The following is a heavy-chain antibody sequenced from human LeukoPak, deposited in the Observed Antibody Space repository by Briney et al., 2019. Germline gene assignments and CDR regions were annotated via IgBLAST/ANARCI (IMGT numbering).Heavy chain of an antibody. CDR1: GGSFSGYY. D-gene: IGHD3-10*01. CDR3: ARGRVMLRGVPHMDV. CDR2: INHSGST. J-gene: IGHJ6*03. Sequence: PSETLSLTCAVYGGSFSGYYWSWIRQPPGKGLEWIGEINHSGSTNYNPSLKSRVTISVDTSKSHFSLRLSSVTAADTAVYYCARGRVMLRGVPHMDVWGKGTTVTISS. V-gene: IGHV4-34*01.